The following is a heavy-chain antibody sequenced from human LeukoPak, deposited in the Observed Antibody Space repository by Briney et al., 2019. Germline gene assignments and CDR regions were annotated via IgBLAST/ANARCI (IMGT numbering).Heavy chain of an antibody. CDR2: ISSSSSYI. V-gene: IGHV3-21*01. CDR1: GFTFSSYS. D-gene: IGHD3-22*01. J-gene: IGHJ5*02. Sequence: GGSLRLSCAASGFTFSSYSMNWVRQAPGKGLEWVSSISSSSSYIYYADSEKGRFTISRDNAKNSLYLQMNSLRAEDTAVYYCARDQGVPDSSGYTNWFDPWGQGTLVTVSS. CDR3: ARDQGVPDSSGYTNWFDP.